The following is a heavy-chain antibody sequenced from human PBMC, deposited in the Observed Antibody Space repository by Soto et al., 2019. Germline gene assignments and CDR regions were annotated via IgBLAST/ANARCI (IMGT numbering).Heavy chain of an antibody. V-gene: IGHV3-21*01. CDR3: ARDSRFLIDY. Sequence: EVQLVESGGGLVKPGGSLRLSCAASGFTFSSYSMNWIRQAPGKGLEWVSSISSSSSYIYYADSVKGRFTISRDNAKNSLYLQMNSLRAEDTAVYDCARDSRFLIDYWGQGTLVTVSS. CDR1: GFTFSSYS. D-gene: IGHD3-3*01. CDR2: ISSSSSYI. J-gene: IGHJ4*02.